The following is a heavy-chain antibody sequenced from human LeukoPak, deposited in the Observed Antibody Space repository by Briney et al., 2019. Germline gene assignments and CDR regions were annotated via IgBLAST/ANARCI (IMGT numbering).Heavy chain of an antibody. CDR3: AKDRLKSSGWYFYYFDY. CDR1: GFTFSSYA. V-gene: IGHV3-23*01. J-gene: IGHJ4*02. Sequence: GGSLRLSCAASGFTFSSYAMSWVRQAPGKGLEWVSAISGSGGSTYYADSVKGRFTISRDNSKNTLYPQMNSLRAEDTAVYYCAKDRLKSSGWYFYYFDYWGQGTLVTVSS. CDR2: ISGSGGST. D-gene: IGHD6-19*01.